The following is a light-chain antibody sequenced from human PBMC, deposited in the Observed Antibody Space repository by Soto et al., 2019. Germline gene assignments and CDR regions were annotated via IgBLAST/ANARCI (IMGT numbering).Light chain of an antibody. CDR2: GAS. Sequence: IVLTQSPSTLSLSPGERATLSCRASQSVSSSYLAWYQQKPGQAPRLLIYGASSRATGIPDRFSGSGSGTDFTLTISRLEPEDFAVYYCQQYGSSPLTFGQGTKVDI. CDR3: QQYGSSPLT. V-gene: IGKV3-20*01. J-gene: IGKJ1*01. CDR1: QSVSSSY.